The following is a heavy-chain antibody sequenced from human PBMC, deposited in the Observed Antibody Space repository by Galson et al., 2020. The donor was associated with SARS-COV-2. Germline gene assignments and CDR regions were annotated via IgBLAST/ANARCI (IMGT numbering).Heavy chain of an antibody. CDR1: GFTFKDYW. J-gene: IGHJ4*02. V-gene: IGHV3-7*01. D-gene: IGHD6-19*01. CDR3: TREGWQGGY. CDR2: IRGDGSET. Sequence: GESLKISCVVSGFTFKDYWMSWVRQAPGKGLEWVANIRGDGSETKYVDSVKGRFSISRDNAVASLYLQMDSLRVEDTATYYCTREGWQGGYWGQGTRVTVSS.